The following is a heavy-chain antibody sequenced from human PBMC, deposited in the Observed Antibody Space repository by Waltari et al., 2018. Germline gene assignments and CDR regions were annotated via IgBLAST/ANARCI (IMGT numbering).Heavy chain of an antibody. J-gene: IGHJ3*02. V-gene: IGHV1-8*01. CDR3: ASNLYDSSGSTGDI. Sequence: QVQLVQSGAEVKKPGASVKVSCKASGYTFTSYDINWVRQATGQGLEWMGWMNPNRGNTGYAQKFQGRVTMTRNTSRSTAYMELSSLRSEDTAVYYCASNLYDSSGSTGDIWGQGTMVTVSS. CDR1: GYTFTSYD. D-gene: IGHD3-22*01. CDR2: MNPNRGNT.